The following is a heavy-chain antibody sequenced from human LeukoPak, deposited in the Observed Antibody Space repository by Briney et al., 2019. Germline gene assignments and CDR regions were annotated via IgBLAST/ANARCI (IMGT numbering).Heavy chain of an antibody. J-gene: IGHJ5*02. CDR2: INPNSGGA. V-gene: IGHV1-2*02. CDR3: ARDQQEVVVVPAAIWFDP. CDR1: GYTFTGYY. D-gene: IGHD2-2*01. Sequence: ASVKVSCKASGYTFTGYYMHWVRQAPGQGLEWMGWINPNSGGANYAQKFQGRVTMTRDTSISTAYMELSRLRSDDTAVYYCARDQQEVVVVPAAIWFDPWGQGTLVTVSS.